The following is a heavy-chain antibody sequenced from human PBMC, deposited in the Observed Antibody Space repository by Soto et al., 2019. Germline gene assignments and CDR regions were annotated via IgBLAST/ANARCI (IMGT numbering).Heavy chain of an antibody. CDR3: VMVDNSVTPTPQDV. V-gene: IGHV1-18*01. Sequence: QVQLVQSGDEVKKPGASVKVSCKASGYIFVNYGIAWVRQAPGQGLEWMGWISPYTGNTHSATKIQGRLTMTTDTSTSTAYMDLGSLTSDDTGVYYCVMVDNSVTPTPQDVRGQGTTVTVSS. D-gene: IGHD5-12*01. CDR1: GYIFVNYG. J-gene: IGHJ6*02. CDR2: ISPYTGNT.